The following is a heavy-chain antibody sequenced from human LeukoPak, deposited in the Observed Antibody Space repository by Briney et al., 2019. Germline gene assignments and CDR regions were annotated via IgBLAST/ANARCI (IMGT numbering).Heavy chain of an antibody. CDR2: FSGSGGNT. J-gene: IGHJ4*02. CDR3: AKDSNYCSGGSCHFFDY. Sequence: GGSLRLSCAASGFTFSSYAMSWVRQAPGKGLEWVSTFSGSGGNTYYADSVKGRFIISRDNSKNTLYLQMNSLRAEDTAVYYCAKDSNYCSGGSCHFFDYWGQGTLVTVSS. D-gene: IGHD2-15*01. V-gene: IGHV3-23*01. CDR1: GFTFSSYA.